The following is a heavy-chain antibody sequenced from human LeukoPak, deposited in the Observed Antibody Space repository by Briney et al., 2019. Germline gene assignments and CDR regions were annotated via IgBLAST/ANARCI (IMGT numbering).Heavy chain of an antibody. J-gene: IGHJ4*02. CDR3: AKASGGYCSSISCYHFDY. V-gene: IGHV3-9*01. CDR2: ISWNSGTR. D-gene: IGHD2-2*01. CDR1: GFTFDDYA. Sequence: GGSLRLSCAASGFTFDDYAMHWARQAPGKGLEWVSRISWNSGTRRYADSVKGRFTISRDNAKNSLYLQMNGLRAEDTALYYCAKASGGYCSSISCYHFDYWGQGILVTVSS.